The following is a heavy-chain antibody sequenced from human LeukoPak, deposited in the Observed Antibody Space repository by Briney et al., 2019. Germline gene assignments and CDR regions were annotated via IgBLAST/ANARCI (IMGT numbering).Heavy chain of an antibody. D-gene: IGHD1-1*01. V-gene: IGHV1-18*01. CDR3: ARVETGDYYYYYMDV. Sequence: ASVKVSCKASGGTFSSYAISWVRQAPGQGLEWMGWISAYNGNTNYAQKLQGRVTMTTDTSTSTAYMELRSLRSDDTAVYYCARVETGDYYYYYMDVWGKGTTVTVSS. J-gene: IGHJ6*03. CDR1: GGTFSSYA. CDR2: ISAYNGNT.